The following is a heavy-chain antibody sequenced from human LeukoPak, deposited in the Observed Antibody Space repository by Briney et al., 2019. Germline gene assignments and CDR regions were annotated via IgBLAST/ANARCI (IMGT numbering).Heavy chain of an antibody. J-gene: IGHJ4*02. CDR1: GFTFSSYS. CDR2: ISSSSSYI. CDR3: ANAPYSSSWRFDY. Sequence: GGSLRLSCAASGFTFSSYSMNWVRQAPGKGLEWVSSISSSSSYIYYADSVKGRFTISRDNAKNSLYLQMNSLRAEDTAVYYCANAPYSSSWRFDYWGQGTLVTVSS. D-gene: IGHD6-13*01. V-gene: IGHV3-21*01.